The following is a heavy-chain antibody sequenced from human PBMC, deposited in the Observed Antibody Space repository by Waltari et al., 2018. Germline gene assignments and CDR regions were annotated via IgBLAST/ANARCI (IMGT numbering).Heavy chain of an antibody. V-gene: IGHV1-2*06. J-gene: IGHJ3*01. Sequence: VXLVQYXAEXKKPGASVKVSCXTSGYSFTAYHMHWVRQAPGQGLKWMGRINXNTGDTTYAQXFEGRVTMTMDTAMSTAXMELNNLTXDXTAXYFCASNRDMLXWGQGTXVIVSS. D-gene: IGHD2-8*01. CDR3: ASNRDMLX. CDR1: GYSFTAYH. CDR2: INXNTGDT.